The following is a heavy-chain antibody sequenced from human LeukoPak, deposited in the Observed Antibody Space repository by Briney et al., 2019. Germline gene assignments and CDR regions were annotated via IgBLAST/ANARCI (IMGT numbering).Heavy chain of an antibody. D-gene: IGHD2-15*01. Sequence: GASVKVSCKASGGSFSSEAISWVRQAPGQGLEWMGGIIPIFGTANYAQKFQGRVTITTDESTSTAYMEGSSLRSEDTAVYYCGRKAGDCGGGSCYSIDYWGQGTLVTVSS. CDR2: IIPIFGTA. CDR1: GGSFSSEA. V-gene: IGHV1-69*05. CDR3: GRKAGDCGGGSCYSIDY. J-gene: IGHJ4*02.